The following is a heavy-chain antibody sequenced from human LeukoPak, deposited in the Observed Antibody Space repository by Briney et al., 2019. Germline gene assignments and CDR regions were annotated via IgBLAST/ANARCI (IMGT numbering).Heavy chain of an antibody. D-gene: IGHD3-22*01. CDR1: GGSFSGYY. V-gene: IGHV4-34*01. J-gene: IGHJ4*02. CDR3: ARNIRGSITMIQTHFDY. Sequence: PSETLSLTCAVYGGSFSGYYWSWIRQPPGKGLEWIGEINHSGSTNYNPSLKSRVTISVDTSKNQFSLKLSSVTAADTAVYYCARNIRGSITMIQTHFDYWGQGTLVTVSS. CDR2: INHSGST.